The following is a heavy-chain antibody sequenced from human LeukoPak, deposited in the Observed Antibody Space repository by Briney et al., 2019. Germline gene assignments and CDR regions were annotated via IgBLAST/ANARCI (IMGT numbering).Heavy chain of an antibody. J-gene: IGHJ5*02. D-gene: IGHD6-6*01. CDR1: GYTFTSYY. Sequence: ASVKVSCKASGYTFTSYYMHWVRQAPGQGLEWMGVINPSGGSTSYAQKFQGRVTMTRDTSTSTVYMELSSLRSEDTAVYYCARDAARYWFDPWGQGTLVTVSS. V-gene: IGHV1-46*01. CDR2: INPSGGST. CDR3: ARDAARYWFDP.